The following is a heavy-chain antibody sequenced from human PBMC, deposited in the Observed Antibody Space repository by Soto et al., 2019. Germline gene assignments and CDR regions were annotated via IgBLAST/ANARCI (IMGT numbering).Heavy chain of an antibody. V-gene: IGHV2-5*02. CDR3: ARESRRFFDC. D-gene: IGHD2-2*01. J-gene: IGHJ4*02. Sequence: QITLKESGPTLVKPTQTLTLTCTFSGFSLSTTGVGLGWIRQPPGKALEWLAIIYWDDDKRYSPSLKSRLTITKDTSNNQVVLTMTNMDPVDTATYYCARESRRFFDCWGQGTLVTVSS. CDR2: IYWDDDK. CDR1: GFSLSTTGVG.